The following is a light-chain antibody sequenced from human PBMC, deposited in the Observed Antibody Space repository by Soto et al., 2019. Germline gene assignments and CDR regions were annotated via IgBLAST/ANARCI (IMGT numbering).Light chain of an antibody. J-gene: IGLJ2*01. Sequence: QSVLTQSPSVSGAPGQRVTISCTGSSSNTGAGYDVHWYQQLPGTAPKLLIYGNSNRPSGVPDRFSGSKSGTSASLAITGLQAADEADYYCQSYDSSLSGVVFGGGTKLTVL. CDR3: QSYDSSLSGVV. CDR2: GNS. V-gene: IGLV1-40*01. CDR1: SSNTGAGYD.